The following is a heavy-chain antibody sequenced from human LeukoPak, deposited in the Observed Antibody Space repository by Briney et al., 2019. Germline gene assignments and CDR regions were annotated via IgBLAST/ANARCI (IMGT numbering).Heavy chain of an antibody. Sequence: SETLSLTCTVSGGSISSSSYYWGWIRQPPGKGLEWIGSIYYSGSTYYNPSLKSRVTISVDTSKNQFSLKLSSVTAADTAVYYCARDRYCSSTSCYWAYFDYWGQGTLVTVSS. CDR2: IYYSGST. D-gene: IGHD2-2*01. V-gene: IGHV4-39*07. CDR1: GGSISSSSYY. CDR3: ARDRYCSSTSCYWAYFDY. J-gene: IGHJ4*02.